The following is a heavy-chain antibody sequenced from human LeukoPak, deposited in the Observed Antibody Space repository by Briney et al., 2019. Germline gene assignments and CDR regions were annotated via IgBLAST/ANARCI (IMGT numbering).Heavy chain of an antibody. Sequence: GASLQISCKGSGYSFTSYWIGWVRQMPGKGLEWMGIIYPGDSDTRYSPSFQGQVTISADKSISTAYLQWSSLKASDTAMYYCAKLVPGGMEGNWFDPWGQGTLVTVSS. J-gene: IGHJ5*02. V-gene: IGHV5-51*01. CDR2: IYPGDSDT. CDR1: GYSFTSYW. D-gene: IGHD6-6*01. CDR3: AKLVPGGMEGNWFDP.